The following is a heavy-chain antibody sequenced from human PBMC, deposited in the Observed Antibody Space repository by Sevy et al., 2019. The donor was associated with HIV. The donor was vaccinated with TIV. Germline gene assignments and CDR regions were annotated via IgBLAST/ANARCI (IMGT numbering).Heavy chain of an antibody. CDR2: VNH. Sequence: SETLSLTCAVSGGSFSGFSWNWIRQPPGKGLEWIGEVNHYSPPLKSRATISLDTSKNQLSLKLHSVTAADTALYFCARGVEGVVPSPIIGLGPWAKYWSFDLWGRGTLVTVSS. CDR3: ARGVEGVVPSPIIGLGPWAKYWSFDL. V-gene: IGHV4-34*01. J-gene: IGHJ2*01. CDR1: GGSFSGFS. D-gene: IGHD2-2*02.